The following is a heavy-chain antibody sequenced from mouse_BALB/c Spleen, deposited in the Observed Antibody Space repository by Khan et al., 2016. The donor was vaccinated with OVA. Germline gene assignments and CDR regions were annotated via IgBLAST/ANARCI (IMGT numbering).Heavy chain of an antibody. V-gene: IGHV1S81*02. J-gene: IGHJ3*01. CDR1: GYTFTSYY. CDR3: TSQTWDRVGAWFAY. Sequence: QVQLKQSGAELVKPGASVKLSCKASGYTFTSYYMYWVKQRPGQGLEWIGEINPSNGGTNFTEKFKSKATLTVDKSSSTAYMQLSSLTSEDSAVFYSTSQTWDRVGAWFAYWGQGTLVTVSA. D-gene: IGHD4-1*01. CDR2: INPSNGGT.